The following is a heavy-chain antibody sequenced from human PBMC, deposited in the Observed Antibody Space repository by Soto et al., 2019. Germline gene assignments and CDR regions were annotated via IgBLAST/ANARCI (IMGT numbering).Heavy chain of an antibody. V-gene: IGHV3-21*01. CDR1: GFTFSSYS. J-gene: IGHJ5*02. D-gene: IGHD5-18*01. CDR2: ISSSSSYI. CDR3: ARDPSSGDTAMVTEYNWFDP. Sequence: EVQLVESGGGLVKTGGSLRLSCAASGFTFSSYSMNWVRQAQGKGLEWVSSISSSSSYIYYADSVKGRFTISRDNAKNSLCLQMNSLRAEDTAVYYCARDPSSGDTAMVTEYNWFDPWGQGTLVTVSS.